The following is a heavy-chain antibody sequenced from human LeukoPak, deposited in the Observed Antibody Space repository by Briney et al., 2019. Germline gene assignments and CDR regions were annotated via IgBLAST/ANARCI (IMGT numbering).Heavy chain of an antibody. V-gene: IGHV4-61*02. Sequence: PSETLSLTCTVSGGSISSGSYYWRWIRQPAGKGLEWLGRIYTSGGTNYNPSLKSRVTISVDTSKNQFSLKLSSVTAADTAVYYCARSYCSGGSCGVYFDYWGQGTLVTVSS. CDR1: GGSISSGSYY. D-gene: IGHD2-15*01. J-gene: IGHJ4*02. CDR3: ARSYCSGGSCGVYFDY. CDR2: IYTSGGT.